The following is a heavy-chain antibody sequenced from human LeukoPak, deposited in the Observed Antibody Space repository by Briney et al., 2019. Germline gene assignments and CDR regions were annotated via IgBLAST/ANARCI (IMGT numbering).Heavy chain of an antibody. CDR3: AEVESSYCRI. D-gene: IGHD3-10*01. Sequence: GGSLRLSCAASGFSFSPYAMTWVRQAPGKGLEWVSSIGGGGYTTYYADSVRGRFTISRDNSKNSMYLQMSSLRAEDTAIYYCAEVESSYCRIWGQGTLVTVSS. CDR1: GFSFSPYA. CDR2: IGGGGYTT. V-gene: IGHV3-23*01. J-gene: IGHJ4*01.